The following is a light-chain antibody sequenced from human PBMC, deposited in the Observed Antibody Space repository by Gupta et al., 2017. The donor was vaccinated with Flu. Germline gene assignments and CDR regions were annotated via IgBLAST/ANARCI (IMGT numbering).Light chain of an antibody. CDR2: GAS. Sequence: EIVLTQSPGTLSLSTGERATLSCRASQSVSSSYLAWYQQKPGQAPRVLIYGASSRATGIPDRFSGSGSGTDFTLTISRLEPEDFAVYDCQQYGSSPPGVTCGPGTKVDIK. CDR3: QQYGSSPPGVT. V-gene: IGKV3-20*01. J-gene: IGKJ3*01. CDR1: QSVSSSY.